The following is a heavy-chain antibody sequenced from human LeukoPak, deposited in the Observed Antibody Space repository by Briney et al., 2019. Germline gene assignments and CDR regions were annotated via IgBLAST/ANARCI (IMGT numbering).Heavy chain of an antibody. D-gene: IGHD3-9*01. CDR2: ISYDGSNK. J-gene: IGHJ4*02. Sequence: PGRSLRLSCVASGFTFSSYAMHWVRQAPGKGLEWVAVISYDGSNKYYADSVKGRFTISRDNSKNTLYLQMNSLRAEDTAVYYCAKDLLRYFDRGYFDYWGQGTLVTVSS. V-gene: IGHV3-30*04. CDR3: AKDLLRYFDRGYFDY. CDR1: GFTFSSYA.